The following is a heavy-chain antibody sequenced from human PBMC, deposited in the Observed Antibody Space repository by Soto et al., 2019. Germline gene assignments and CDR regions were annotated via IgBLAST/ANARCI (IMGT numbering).Heavy chain of an antibody. CDR1: GDSVSSNSAA. CDR3: ARVGGGYYENYFDY. D-gene: IGHD3-22*01. V-gene: IGHV6-1*01. CDR2: TYYRSKGYN. Sequence: TLSLTCAISGDSVSSNSAAWNWIRQSPSRGLEWLGRTYYRSKGYNDYAVSVKSRVTINPDTSKNQFSLQPNSVTPEDTAVYYCARVGGGYYENYFDYWGQGTLVTVSS. J-gene: IGHJ4*02.